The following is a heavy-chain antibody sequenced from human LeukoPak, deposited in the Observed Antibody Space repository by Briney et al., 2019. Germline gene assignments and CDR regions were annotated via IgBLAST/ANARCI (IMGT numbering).Heavy chain of an antibody. CDR1: GGSIRSSSYY. Sequence: SETLSLTCTVSGGSIRSSSYYWGWIRQPPGKGLEWIGSIYYSGSTYYNPSLKSRVTISVDTSKNQFSLKLSSVTAADTAVYYCARGRSVFLKLLDYWGQGTLVTVSS. V-gene: IGHV4-39*01. CDR3: ARGRSVFLKLLDY. J-gene: IGHJ4*02. D-gene: IGHD1-14*01. CDR2: IYYSGST.